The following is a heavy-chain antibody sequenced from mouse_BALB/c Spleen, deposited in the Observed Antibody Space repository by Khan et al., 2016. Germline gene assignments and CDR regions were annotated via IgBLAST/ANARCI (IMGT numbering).Heavy chain of an antibody. V-gene: IGHV3-2*02. Sequence: EVQLQESGPGLVKPSQSLSLTCTVTGYSITSDYAWNWIRQFPGNKLEWMGYISYSGSTSYNPSLKSRISITRDTSKNQFFLQLNSVTTEDTATYYCASHPFYGSSYHYAMDYWGQGTSVTVSS. CDR1: GYSITSDYA. CDR2: ISYSGST. J-gene: IGHJ4*01. CDR3: ASHPFYGSSYHYAMDY. D-gene: IGHD1-1*01.